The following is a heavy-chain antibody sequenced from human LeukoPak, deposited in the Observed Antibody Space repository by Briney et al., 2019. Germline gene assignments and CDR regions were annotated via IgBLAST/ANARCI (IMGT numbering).Heavy chain of an antibody. Sequence: GGSLRLSCAASGFTFSSYAMSWVRQAPGKGLEWVSVISGSGGSTYYTDSVKGRFTISRDNSKNTLYLQMNSLRAGDTAVYYCVRQYGDYFDFWGQGTLVTVSS. D-gene: IGHD2-2*01. J-gene: IGHJ4*02. CDR2: ISGSGGST. V-gene: IGHV3-23*01. CDR3: VRQYGDYFDF. CDR1: GFTFSSYA.